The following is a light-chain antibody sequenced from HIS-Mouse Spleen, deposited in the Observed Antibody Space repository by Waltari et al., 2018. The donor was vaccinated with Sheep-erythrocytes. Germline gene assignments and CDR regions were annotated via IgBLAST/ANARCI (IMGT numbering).Light chain of an antibody. V-gene: IGKV1-12*01. CDR2: AAS. Sequence: DIQMTQSPSSVSASVGDRVTITCRASQGISSWLAWYPQKPGKAPNVLIDAASSLQSGVPSRFSGSGSGTDFTLTISSLQPEDFATYYCQQANSFPITFGQGTRLEIK. J-gene: IGKJ5*01. CDR3: QQANSFPIT. CDR1: QGISSW.